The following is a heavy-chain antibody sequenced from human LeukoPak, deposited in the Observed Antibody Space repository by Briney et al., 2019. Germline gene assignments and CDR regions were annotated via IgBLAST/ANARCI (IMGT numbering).Heavy chain of an antibody. CDR2: IYHSGST. D-gene: IGHD5-12*01. V-gene: IGHV4-59*04. CDR1: GGSISSYY. CDR3: VRGLRDNDAFDI. Sequence: PSETLSLTCTVSGGSISSYYWSWIRQPPGKGLEWIGTIYHSGSTYYNPSLKSRVTISVDTSKNQFSLKLSSVTAADTAVYYCVRGLRDNDAFDIWGQGTMVTVSS. J-gene: IGHJ3*02.